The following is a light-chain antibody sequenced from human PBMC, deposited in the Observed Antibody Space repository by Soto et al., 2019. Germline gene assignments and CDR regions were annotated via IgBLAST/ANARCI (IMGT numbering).Light chain of an antibody. J-gene: IGKJ4*01. Sequence: IQLTQTPSSLSASVGARVTITCRASQGISSFLAWYQQKPGKAPKLLIYAASSLQSGVPSRFSGSGFGTDFTLTITSLQPEDFATYYCQQVESYPSTFGGGTKVDIK. CDR3: QQVESYPST. CDR2: AAS. V-gene: IGKV1-9*01. CDR1: QGISSF.